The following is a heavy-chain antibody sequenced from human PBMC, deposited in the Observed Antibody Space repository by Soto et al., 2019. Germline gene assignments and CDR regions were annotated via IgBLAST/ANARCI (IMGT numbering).Heavy chain of an antibody. CDR1: GFTLSNYW. CDR2: IDSYGSTT. J-gene: IGHJ4*02. V-gene: IGHV3-74*01. Sequence: EVQLVESGGGLVQPGGSRRLSGAASGFTLSNYWMHWVRQAPGEGLVWVSRIDSYGSTTNYADSVKGRFTVSRDNARNTLYLQMNSLRAEETAIYYCARGGLHAYYKDNWGQGILVTVSS. D-gene: IGHD3-10*01. CDR3: ARGGLHAYYKDN.